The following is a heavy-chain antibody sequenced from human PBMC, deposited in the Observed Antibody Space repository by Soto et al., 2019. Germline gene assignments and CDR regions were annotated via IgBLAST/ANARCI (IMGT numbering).Heavy chain of an antibody. CDR1: GYTFGGYA. CDR3: ARDFGRNYIAY. J-gene: IGHJ4*02. Sequence: ASVKVSCKTSGYTFGGYAIFWVRQAPGQSLEWMGYINGGNGKTEYSQKFQGRVTITRDTSANTAYMELSSLRSEDTAVYYCARDFGRNYIAYWGQGTLVLGSS. CDR2: INGGNGKT. D-gene: IGHD3-10*01. V-gene: IGHV1-3*01.